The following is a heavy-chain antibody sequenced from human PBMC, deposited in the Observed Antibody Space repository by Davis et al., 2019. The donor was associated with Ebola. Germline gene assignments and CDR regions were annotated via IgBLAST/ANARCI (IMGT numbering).Heavy chain of an antibody. J-gene: IGHJ6*02. Sequence: GESLKISCAASGFTFSSYSMNWVRQAPGKGLEWVSSISSSSSYIYYADSVKGRFTISRDTAKNSLYLQMNSLRAEDTAVYYCARAQGAYSGYGTYYYYGMDVWGQGTTVTVSS. V-gene: IGHV3-21*01. CDR1: GFTFSSYS. CDR3: ARAQGAYSGYGTYYYYGMDV. CDR2: ISSSSSYI. D-gene: IGHD5-12*01.